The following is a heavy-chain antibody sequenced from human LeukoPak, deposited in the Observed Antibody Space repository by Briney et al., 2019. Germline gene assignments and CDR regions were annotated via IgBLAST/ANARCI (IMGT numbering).Heavy chain of an antibody. J-gene: IGHJ3*02. Sequence: PSETLSLTCTVSNYSISSGYYWGWIRQPPGKGLEWIGSIYHSGSTYYNPSLKSRVTISVDTSKNRFSLKLSSVTAADTAVYYCARYYDSSGYFQQDAFGIWGQGTMVTVSS. V-gene: IGHV4-38-2*02. CDR2: IYHSGST. D-gene: IGHD3-22*01. CDR3: ARYYDSSGYFQQDAFGI. CDR1: NYSISSGYY.